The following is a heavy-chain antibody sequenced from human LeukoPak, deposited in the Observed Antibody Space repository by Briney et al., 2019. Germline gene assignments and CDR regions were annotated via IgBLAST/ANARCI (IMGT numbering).Heavy chain of an antibody. CDR3: AKGKLGYCSSTSCYEFDY. CDR2: ISGSGGST. CDR1: GFTFSSYA. Sequence: GGSLGLSCAASGFTFSSYAMSWVRQAPGKGLEWVSAISGSGGSTYYADSVKGRFTISRDNSKNTLYLQMNSLRAEDTAVYYCAKGKLGYCSSTSCYEFDYWGQGTLVTVSS. D-gene: IGHD2-2*01. J-gene: IGHJ4*02. V-gene: IGHV3-23*01.